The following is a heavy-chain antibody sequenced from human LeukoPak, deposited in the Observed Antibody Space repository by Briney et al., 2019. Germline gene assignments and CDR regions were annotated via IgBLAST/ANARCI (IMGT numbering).Heavy chain of an antibody. CDR3: AGFTAQVDYYYMDV. V-gene: IGHV4-59*01. J-gene: IGHJ6*03. CDR1: GCSISSYY. CDR2: IYYSGST. Sequence: SETLSLTCTVSGCSISSYYWSWIRQPPGKGLEWIGYIYYSGSTNYNPSLKSRVTISVDTSKNQFSLNLSSVTAADTAVYFCAGFTAQVDYYYMDVWGKGTTVTVSS. D-gene: IGHD2-21*02.